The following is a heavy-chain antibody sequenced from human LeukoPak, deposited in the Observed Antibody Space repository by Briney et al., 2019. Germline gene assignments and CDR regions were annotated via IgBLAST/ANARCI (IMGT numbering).Heavy chain of an antibody. CDR1: GVSFSGYY. Sequence: SETLSLTCAVYGVSFSGYYWSWIRQPPGKGLEWIGEINHSGSTNYNPSLKSRVTISVDTSKNQFSLKLSSVTAADTAVYYCARGRGYDYVWGSYRSRPLFDYWGQGTLVTVSS. J-gene: IGHJ4*02. CDR3: ARGRGYDYVWGSYRSRPLFDY. V-gene: IGHV4-34*01. D-gene: IGHD3-16*02. CDR2: INHSGST.